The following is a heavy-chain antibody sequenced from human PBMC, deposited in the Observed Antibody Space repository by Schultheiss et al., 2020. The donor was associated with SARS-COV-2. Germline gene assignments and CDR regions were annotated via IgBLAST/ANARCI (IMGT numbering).Heavy chain of an antibody. CDR2: IRSKAYGGTT. J-gene: IGHJ4*02. CDR3: TRGAARFDY. D-gene: IGHD6-6*01. V-gene: IGHV3-49*04. CDR1: GFTFSSYA. Sequence: GGSLRLSCAASGFTFSSYAMSWVRQAPGKGLEWVGFIRSKAYGGTTEYAASVKGRFTISRDDSKSIAYLQMNSLKTEDTAVYYCTRGAARFDYWGQGTLVTVSS.